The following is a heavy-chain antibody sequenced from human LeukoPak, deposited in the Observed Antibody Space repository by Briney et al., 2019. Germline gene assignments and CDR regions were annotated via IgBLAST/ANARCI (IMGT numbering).Heavy chain of an antibody. CDR1: GGSISSSSYY. V-gene: IGHV4-39*01. J-gene: IGHJ4*02. CDR3: ARGGRLRGYSGYAYDY. D-gene: IGHD5-12*01. CDR2: IYYSGST. Sequence: SETLSLTCTVSGGSISSSSYYWGWIRQPPGKGLEWIGSIYYSGSTYYNPSLKSRVTMSVDTSKNQFSLKLSSVTAADTAVYYCARGGRLRGYSGYAYDYWGQGTLVTVSS.